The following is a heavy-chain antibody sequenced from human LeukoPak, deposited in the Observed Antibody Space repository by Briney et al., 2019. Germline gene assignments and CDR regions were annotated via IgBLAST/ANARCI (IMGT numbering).Heavy chain of an antibody. Sequence: SETLSLTCTVSGGSISGHYWSWIRQSPGKGLEWIGYISYSEGTNYNPSLRSRVTISVDTSKNQFSPKLSSVTAADTAVYCCARAYPPAAGFFDSWGQGTLVIVSS. J-gene: IGHJ4*02. V-gene: IGHV4-59*11. CDR1: GGSISGHY. CDR2: ISYSEGT. D-gene: IGHD6-13*01. CDR3: ARAYPPAAGFFDS.